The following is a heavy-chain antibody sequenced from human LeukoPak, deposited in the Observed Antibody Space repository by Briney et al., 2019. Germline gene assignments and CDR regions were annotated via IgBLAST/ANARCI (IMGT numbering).Heavy chain of an antibody. J-gene: IGHJ3*02. Sequence: GASVKVSCKASGYTFTSYFMHWVRQAPGQGLEWMGIINPSRGSTNYAQKFQGRVTKTRDTSTSTVYMELSSLRSEDTAVYYCSRGDHVRIYAESAFDIWGQGTMVSVSS. CDR2: INPSRGST. D-gene: IGHD5/OR15-5a*01. CDR1: GYTFTSYF. V-gene: IGHV1-46*01. CDR3: SRGDHVRIYAESAFDI.